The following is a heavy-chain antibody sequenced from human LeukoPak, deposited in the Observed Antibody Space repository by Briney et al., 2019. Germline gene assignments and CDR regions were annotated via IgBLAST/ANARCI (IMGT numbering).Heavy chain of an antibody. V-gene: IGHV3-74*01. CDR3: SRSATGGFFDS. CDR2: ANGDGSDT. J-gene: IGHJ4*02. Sequence: GGSLRLSCAASGFAFSSYWMHWVRQGPGKGLVWVSRANGDGSDTSYADSVKGRFTISRDNAKNTLYLQMNSLRAEDTAVYYCSRSATGGFFDSWGQGTLVTVSS. CDR1: GFAFSSYW. D-gene: IGHD2-15*01.